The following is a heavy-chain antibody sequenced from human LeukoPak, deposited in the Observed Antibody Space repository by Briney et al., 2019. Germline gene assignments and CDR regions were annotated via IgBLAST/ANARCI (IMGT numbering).Heavy chain of an antibody. Sequence: SETLSLTCTVSGGSIRSHYWSWIRQPPGKGLEWIGYIYNNGRTDYNPSLKSRVIISLDTSKNQFPLKLTSVTAADTAVYYCARDARYYDSSGYYVFDIWGQGTKVTVSS. D-gene: IGHD3-22*01. CDR3: ARDARYYDSSGYYVFDI. CDR1: GGSIRSHY. J-gene: IGHJ3*02. V-gene: IGHV4-59*11. CDR2: IYNNGRT.